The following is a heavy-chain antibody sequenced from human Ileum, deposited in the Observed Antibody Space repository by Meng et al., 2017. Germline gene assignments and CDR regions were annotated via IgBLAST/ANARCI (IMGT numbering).Heavy chain of an antibody. J-gene: IGHJ4*02. Sequence: QVQLVESGGGVVQPGRALRLSCAASGFTFSSYAMHWVRQAPGKGLEWVAVISYDGSNKYYADSVKGRFTISRDNSKNTLYLQMNSLRAEDTAVYYCARDNEWLVDYWGQGTLVTVSS. CDR1: GFTFSSYA. CDR3: ARDNEWLVDY. D-gene: IGHD6-19*01. V-gene: IGHV3-30-3*01. CDR2: ISYDGSNK.